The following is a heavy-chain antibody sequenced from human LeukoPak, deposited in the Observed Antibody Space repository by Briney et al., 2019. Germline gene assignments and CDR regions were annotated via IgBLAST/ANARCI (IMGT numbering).Heavy chain of an antibody. Sequence: SETLSLTCTVSGGSISSYYWSWIRQPAGKGLEWIGRIYTSGSTKYNSSLKSRVTMSVDTSKNQFSLKLRSLTAADTAVYYCARVYSGSSWDYYYYMDVWGKGTTVTVSS. V-gene: IGHV4-4*07. D-gene: IGHD6-13*01. CDR2: IYTSGST. CDR1: GGSISSYY. J-gene: IGHJ6*03. CDR3: ARVYSGSSWDYYYYMDV.